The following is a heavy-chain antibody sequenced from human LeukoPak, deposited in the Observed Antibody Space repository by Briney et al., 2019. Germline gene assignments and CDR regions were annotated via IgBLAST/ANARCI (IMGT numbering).Heavy chain of an antibody. J-gene: IGHJ4*02. D-gene: IGHD1-7*01. Sequence: SETLSLTCTVSGYSISSGYYWGWIRQPPGKGLEWIGKIYYSGSTYYNPSLKSRVTISVDTSKNQFSLKLSSVTAADTAVYYCARILRGNYFFDYWGQGTLVTVSS. CDR1: GYSISSGYY. CDR2: IYYSGST. V-gene: IGHV4-38-2*02. CDR3: ARILRGNYFFDY.